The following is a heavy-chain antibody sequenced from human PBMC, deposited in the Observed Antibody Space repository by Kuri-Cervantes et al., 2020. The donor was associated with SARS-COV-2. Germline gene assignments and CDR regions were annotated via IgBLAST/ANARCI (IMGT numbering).Heavy chain of an antibody. CDR1: GFTFSSYA. CDR3: ARDTCYYDSSGYFDY. D-gene: IGHD3-22*01. CDR2: ISYDGSNK. Sequence: GESLKISCAASGFTFSSYAMHWVRQAPGKGLEWVAVISYDGSNKYYADSVKGRFTISRDNAKNSLYLQMNSLRAEDTAVYYCARDTCYYDSSGYFDYWGQGTLVTVSS. J-gene: IGHJ4*02. V-gene: IGHV3-30-3*01.